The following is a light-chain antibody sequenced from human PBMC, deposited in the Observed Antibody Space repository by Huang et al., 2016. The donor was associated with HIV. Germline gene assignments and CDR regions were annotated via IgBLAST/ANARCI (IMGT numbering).Light chain of an antibody. Sequence: EIVMTQSPATLSVSPGERATLSCRASESVSINLAWYQQKPGQAPRLLIYGESTRTSGIPARFSGSGSGTEFTLTISGLQFEDFAVYYCQRYNDWPYTFGQGTKLEIK. J-gene: IGKJ2*01. CDR1: ESVSIN. CDR2: GES. V-gene: IGKV3-15*01. CDR3: QRYNDWPYT.